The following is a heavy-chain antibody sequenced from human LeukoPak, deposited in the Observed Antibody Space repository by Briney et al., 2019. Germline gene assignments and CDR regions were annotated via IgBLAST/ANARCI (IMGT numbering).Heavy chain of an antibody. CDR2: VYPDDSDT. D-gene: IGHD4-17*01. V-gene: IGHV5-51*01. CDR1: GFNFTSYW. Sequence: GESLKFSCKGSGFNFTSYWIAWVRQMPGKGLEWMGIVYPDDSDTRYSPSFEGQVTISADRSISTAYLQWSSLKASDTATYYCARHDXYGDXXAXXFDPWG. J-gene: IGHJ5*02. CDR3: ARHDXYGDXXAXXFDP.